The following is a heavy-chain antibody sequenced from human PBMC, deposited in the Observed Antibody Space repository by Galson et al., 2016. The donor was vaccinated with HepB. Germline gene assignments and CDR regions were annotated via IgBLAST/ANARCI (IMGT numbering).Heavy chain of an antibody. CDR2: IITMLGTT. Sequence: SVKVSCKASGGTFTYSNYAISWVRQAPGQGLEWMGGIITMLGTTTYAQKFQGRVTITADESTRTVDMELSSLRSQETAIYYCARAEDGFLEWLLEEWGQGTLVTVSS. CDR1: GGTFTYSNYA. V-gene: IGHV1-69*13. D-gene: IGHD3-3*01. CDR3: ARAEDGFLEWLLEE. J-gene: IGHJ4*02.